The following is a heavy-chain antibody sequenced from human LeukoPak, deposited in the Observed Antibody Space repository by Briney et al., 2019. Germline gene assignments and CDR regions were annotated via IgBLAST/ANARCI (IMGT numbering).Heavy chain of an antibody. D-gene: IGHD3-10*01. J-gene: IGHJ4*02. CDR1: GFIVSRNH. CDR2: IYDGNT. CDR3: AGFVRGLPH. Sequence: GGSLRLSCAASGFIVSRNHMSWVRQAPGKGLEWVSVIYDGNTYYADSVKGRFTISRDNSKNTLYLQMNSLRAEDTAIYYCAGFVRGLPHWGQGALVTVSS. V-gene: IGHV3-53*01.